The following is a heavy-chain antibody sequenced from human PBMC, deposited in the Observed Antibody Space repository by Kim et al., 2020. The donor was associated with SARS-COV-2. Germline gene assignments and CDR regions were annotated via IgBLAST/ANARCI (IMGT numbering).Heavy chain of an antibody. J-gene: IGHJ4*01. Sequence: GGSLRLSCTASGFTFGDYVMNWVRQAPGKGLEWVGFIRTKTYGGIAEYAASVKGRFAISRDDSKTIAYLQMNSLKMEDTAVYYCTGTRDSGSVPNYCGQGTLVTVS. CDR1: GFTFGDYV. D-gene: IGHD4-17*01. CDR2: IRTKTYGGIA. V-gene: IGHV3-49*04. CDR3: TGTRDSGSVPNY.